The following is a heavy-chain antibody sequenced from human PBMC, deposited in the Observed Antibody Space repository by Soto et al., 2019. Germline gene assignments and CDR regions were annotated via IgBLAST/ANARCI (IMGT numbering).Heavy chain of an antibody. CDR2: IDPSDSQT. V-gene: IGHV5-10-1*01. CDR3: ARQIYDSDTGPNFQYYFDS. Sequence: ASLKISCKGCGYSFAGYWITWVRQKPGKGLEWMGRIDPSDSQTYYSPSFRGHVTISVTKSITTVFLQWSSLRASDTAMYYCARQIYDSDTGPNFQYYFDSWGQGTLVTVSS. D-gene: IGHD3-22*01. J-gene: IGHJ4*02. CDR1: GYSFAGYW.